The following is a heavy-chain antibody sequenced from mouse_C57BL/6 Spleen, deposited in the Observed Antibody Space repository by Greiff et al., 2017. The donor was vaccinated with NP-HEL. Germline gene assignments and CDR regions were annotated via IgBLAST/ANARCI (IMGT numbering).Heavy chain of an antibody. CDR2: INYDGSST. CDR3: ARDGHYGFAY. Sequence: EVQVVESEGGLVQPGSSMKLSCTASGFTFSDYYMAWVRQVPEKGLEWVANINYDGSSTYYLDSLKSRFIISRDNAKNILYLQMSSLKSEDTATYYCARDGHYGFAYWGQGTLVTVSA. CDR1: GFTFSDYY. V-gene: IGHV5-16*01. D-gene: IGHD1-1*01. J-gene: IGHJ3*01.